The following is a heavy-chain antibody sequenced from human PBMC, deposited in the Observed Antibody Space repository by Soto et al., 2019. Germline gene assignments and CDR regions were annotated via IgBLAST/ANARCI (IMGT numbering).Heavy chain of an antibody. J-gene: IGHJ6*01. Sequence: PSETLSLTCTVSGGSISSYYWRWIRLPPGKGLEWIGYIYYSGSTNYNPSLKSRVTISVDTSKNQFSLKLSSVAAAYTAVYYCARDEEDTAMVNGGIDVWWQWTTVTVSS. D-gene: IGHD5-18*01. CDR1: GGSISSYY. CDR3: ARDEEDTAMVNGGIDV. V-gene: IGHV4-59*01. CDR2: IYYSGST.